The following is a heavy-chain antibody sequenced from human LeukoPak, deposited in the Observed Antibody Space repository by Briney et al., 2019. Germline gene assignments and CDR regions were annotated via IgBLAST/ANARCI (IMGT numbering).Heavy chain of an antibody. Sequence: GGSLRLSCAASGFTFSSYWMHWVRQAPGQGLVWVSRIHSDGSTTSYADSVKGRFTISRDNANNTLYLQMNSLRAEDTAVYYCAGGGSTRADYWGQGTLVTVSS. J-gene: IGHJ4*02. V-gene: IGHV3-74*01. CDR3: AGGGSTRADY. D-gene: IGHD6-13*01. CDR2: IHSDGSTT. CDR1: GFTFSSYW.